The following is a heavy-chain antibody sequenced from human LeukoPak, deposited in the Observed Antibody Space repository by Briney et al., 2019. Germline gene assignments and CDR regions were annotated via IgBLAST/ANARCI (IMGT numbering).Heavy chain of an antibody. D-gene: IGHD1-26*01. CDR1: GGSINSYY. Sequence: SETLSLTCTVSGGSINSYYWSWIRQPPGTGLEWLGYIYYSGSTNYNPSLKSRVTISVDTSKNQFSLKLSSVTAADTAVYYCARMWGELRWELLGPAYYYYYGMDGGGQGTTGTVS. V-gene: IGHV4-59*01. CDR3: ARMWGELRWELLGPAYYYYYGMDG. J-gene: IGHJ6*02. CDR2: IYYSGST.